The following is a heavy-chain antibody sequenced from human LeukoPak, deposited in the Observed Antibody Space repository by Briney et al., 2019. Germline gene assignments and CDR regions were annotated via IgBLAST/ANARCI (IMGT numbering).Heavy chain of an antibody. CDR2: ISYDGSNE. V-gene: IGHV3-30*04. CDR3: ARHRTASDY. Sequence: GRSLRLSCAASGFTFSSYVMHWVRQAPGKGLEWVAIISYDGSNEYYADSVKGRFTISRDNAKSSLYLQMNSLRAEDTALYYCARHRTASDYWGQGTLVTVSS. J-gene: IGHJ4*02. CDR1: GFTFSSYV. D-gene: IGHD3-16*02.